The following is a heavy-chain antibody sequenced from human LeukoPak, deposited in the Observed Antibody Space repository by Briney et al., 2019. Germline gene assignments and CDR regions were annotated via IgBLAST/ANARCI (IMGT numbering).Heavy chain of an antibody. Sequence: GGSLRLSCAASGFTFSSYWMSWVRQAPGKGLEWVANIKQDGSEKYYVDSVKGRFTISRDNAKNSLYLQMNSLRAEDTAVYYCARGAITMIVDGMDVWGQGTTVTVSS. CDR3: ARGAITMIVDGMDV. V-gene: IGHV3-7*01. D-gene: IGHD3-22*01. J-gene: IGHJ6*02. CDR1: GFTFSSYW. CDR2: IKQDGSEK.